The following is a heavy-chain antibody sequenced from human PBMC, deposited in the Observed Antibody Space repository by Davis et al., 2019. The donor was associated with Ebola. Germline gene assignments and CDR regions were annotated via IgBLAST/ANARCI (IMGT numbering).Heavy chain of an antibody. V-gene: IGHV3-30*04. CDR2: VSHSERET. CDR1: GFTFRNYA. J-gene: IGHJ4*02. Sequence: PGGSLRLSCVASGFTFRNYAMHWVRQAPGKGLEWVAVVSHSERETFYADSVKGRFTISRDNSENTLYLQMNSLTADDTALYYCARAVFHEVLDYWGQETPVTVSS. D-gene: IGHD3-3*01. CDR3: ARAVFHEVLDY.